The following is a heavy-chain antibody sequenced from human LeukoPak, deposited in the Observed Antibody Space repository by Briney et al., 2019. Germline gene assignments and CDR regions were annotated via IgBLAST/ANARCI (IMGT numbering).Heavy chain of an antibody. D-gene: IGHD3-22*01. V-gene: IGHV7-4-1*02. CDR2: VNTNTGNP. CDR3: ASXXDSSGYFAY. Sequence: ASVKVSCKPSGYTFTDYAINWVRQAPGQGLEYMGWVNTNTGNPTYAQGFTGRFVFSSDSSVSTAYLQITSLKADDSAIYFCASXXDSSGYFAYWGQGTLVTVSS. J-gene: IGHJ4*02. CDR1: GYTFTDYA.